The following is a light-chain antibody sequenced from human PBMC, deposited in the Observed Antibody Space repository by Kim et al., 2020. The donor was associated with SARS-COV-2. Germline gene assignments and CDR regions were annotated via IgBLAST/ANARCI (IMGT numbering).Light chain of an antibody. J-gene: IGKJ2*01. V-gene: IGKV1D-12*01. CDR1: QDISTW. CDR3: QQANSFPHT. CDR2: GAS. Sequence: SASVGDRVTITCRASQDISTWLAWYEQKPGKAPKLLIYGASRLQSGVPSRFSGSGSGTDFTLTISSLQPEDFATYYCQQANSFPHTFGQGTKPEI.